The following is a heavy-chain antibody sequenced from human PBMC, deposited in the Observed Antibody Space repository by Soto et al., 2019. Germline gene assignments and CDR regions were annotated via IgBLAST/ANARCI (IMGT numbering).Heavy chain of an antibody. J-gene: IGHJ5*02. CDR1: GYTFTSYD. V-gene: IGHV1-8*01. CDR3: ATLNQDSAVA. Sequence: QVQLVQSGAEVKKPGASVKVSCKASGYTFTSYDINWVRLATGQGLEWMGWMNPDSGNTAYAQKFQGRVTITRNTSITTDNTELSSQRAEDTAVYYGATLNQDSAVAWGQVTLVTVS. D-gene: IGHD2-2*01. CDR2: MNPDSGNT.